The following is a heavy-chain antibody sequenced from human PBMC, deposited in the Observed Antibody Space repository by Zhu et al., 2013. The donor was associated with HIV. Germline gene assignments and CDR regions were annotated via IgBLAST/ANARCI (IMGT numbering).Heavy chain of an antibody. CDR2: ISAYNVNT. CDR3: ARPSIAAAGEDFFDN. V-gene: IGHV1-18*01. D-gene: IGHD6-25*01. CDR1: AYIFTSFV. Sequence: QAQLIQSGPELKKPGASVKVSCKASAYIFTSFVISWVRQAPGQGLEWMGWISAYNVNTNYAQKLQGRVTMTTDASTSTAYMELRSLRSDDTAVYFXARPSIAAAGEDFFDNWGQGTLVTVSS. J-gene: IGHJ4*02.